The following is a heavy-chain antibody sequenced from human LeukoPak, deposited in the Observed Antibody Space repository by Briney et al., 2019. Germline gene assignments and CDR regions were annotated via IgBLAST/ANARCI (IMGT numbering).Heavy chain of an antibody. Sequence: GASVKVSCKASRYTFTSYYMHWVRQAPGQGLEWMGIINPSGGSTGYAQKFQGRVTMTRDTSTSTVYMELSSLRSEDTAVYYCARDNRRSDYYDSSGYQFDYWGQGTLVTVSS. CDR1: RYTFTSYY. CDR3: ARDNRRSDYYDSSGYQFDY. J-gene: IGHJ4*02. V-gene: IGHV1-46*01. CDR2: INPSGGST. D-gene: IGHD3-22*01.